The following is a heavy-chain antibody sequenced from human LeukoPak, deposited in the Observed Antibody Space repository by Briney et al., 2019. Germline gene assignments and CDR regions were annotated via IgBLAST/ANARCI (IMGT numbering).Heavy chain of an antibody. CDR3: SKLAVASADS. Sequence: PGGSLRLSCAASGFSFSDYEMNWVRQSPAKGLKWVSNISPNGGTKYYAGSVKGRFTISRDNAKNSLYLQMNSLRAEDTGVYFCSKLAVASADSWGQGTLVTVSS. V-gene: IGHV3-48*03. CDR1: GFSFSDYE. D-gene: IGHD6-19*01. CDR2: ISPNGGTK. J-gene: IGHJ4*02.